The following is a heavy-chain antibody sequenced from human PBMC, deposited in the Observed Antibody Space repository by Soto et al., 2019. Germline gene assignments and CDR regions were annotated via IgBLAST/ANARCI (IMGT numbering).Heavy chain of an antibody. CDR1: GYTFTGYF. V-gene: IGHV1-2*04. CDR3: ARASPVVPAARAYYYYGMDV. CDR2: INPNSGGT. Sequence: GASVKVSCKASGYTFTGYFMHWVRQAPGQGLEWMGWINPNSGGTNYAQKFQGWVTMTRDTSISTAYMELSRLRSDDTAVYYCARASPVVPAARAYYYYGMDVWGQGTTVTASS. J-gene: IGHJ6*02. D-gene: IGHD2-2*01.